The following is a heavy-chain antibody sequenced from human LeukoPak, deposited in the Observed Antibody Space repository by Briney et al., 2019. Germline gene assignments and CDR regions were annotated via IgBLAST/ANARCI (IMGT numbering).Heavy chain of an antibody. Sequence: PSETLSLTCTVSGGSISSGGYYWSWIRQHPGTGLEWIGYIYYSGSTYYNPSLKSRVTISVDTSKNQFSLKLSSVTAADTAVYYCARAYDSSGYYSKRDNYFDYWGQGTLVTVSS. CDR1: GGSISSGGYY. V-gene: IGHV4-31*03. CDR2: IYYSGST. D-gene: IGHD3-22*01. CDR3: ARAYDSSGYYSKRDNYFDY. J-gene: IGHJ4*02.